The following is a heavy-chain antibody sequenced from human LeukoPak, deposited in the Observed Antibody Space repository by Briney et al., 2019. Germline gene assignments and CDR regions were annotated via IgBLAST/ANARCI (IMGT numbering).Heavy chain of an antibody. CDR3: AKGRCSNGVGCYSYYLDV. CDR2: IQYDGSNQ. CDR1: GFTFSSYW. V-gene: IGHV3-30*02. D-gene: IGHD2-8*01. Sequence: GGSLRLSCAASGFTFSSYWMHCVRQAPGKGRVGVAYIQYDGSNQQHADSVKGRFSISRDSSTIILYLKMNSLRAEDTAVSYCAKGRCSNGVGCYSYYLDVWGNGTTVTISS. J-gene: IGHJ6*03.